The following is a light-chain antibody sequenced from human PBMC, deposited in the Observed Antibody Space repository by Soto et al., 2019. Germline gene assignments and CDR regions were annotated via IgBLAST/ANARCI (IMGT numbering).Light chain of an antibody. Sequence: DIQMSQSPSTLSASVGDSVTITCRASQNSRNLLAWYQQKPGKAPNPLIYDASSLKTRVPSRFGGSGSGTEFTLTISSLQPDDFATYYCQQYNTYSTFGQGTRLEIK. CDR2: DAS. CDR3: QQYNTYST. CDR1: QNSRNL. J-gene: IGKJ5*01. V-gene: IGKV1-5*01.